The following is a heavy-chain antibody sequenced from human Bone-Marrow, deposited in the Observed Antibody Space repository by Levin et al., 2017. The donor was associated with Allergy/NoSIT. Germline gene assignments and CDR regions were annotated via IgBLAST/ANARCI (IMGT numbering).Heavy chain of an antibody. J-gene: IGHJ4*02. D-gene: IGHD3-10*01. CDR3: TKDRRLVGFGDFFES. CDR2: IKRDGSDK. CDR1: GFTFSNYW. Sequence: PGGSLRLSCVASGFTFSNYWMNWVRQAPGKGLELVANIKRDGSDKYYVDSVKGRFTISRDNAKNSLFLQMNSLRAEDTALYYCTKDRRLVGFGDFFESWGQGTLVTVSS. V-gene: IGHV3-7*03.